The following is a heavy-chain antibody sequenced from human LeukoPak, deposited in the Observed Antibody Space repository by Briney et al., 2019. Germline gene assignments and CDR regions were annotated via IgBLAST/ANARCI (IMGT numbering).Heavy chain of an antibody. V-gene: IGHV3-74*01. CDR2: INNDGSST. CDR3: ARDRYDISNYYYEGDAFDI. Sequence: GGSLRLSCAASGFTFSSYWMHWVRQAPGKGLVWVSRINNDGSSTTYADSVMGRFTISRDNAKNTLYLQMNRLRAEDTAVYYCARDRYDISNYYYEGDAFDIWGQGTMVTVSS. J-gene: IGHJ3*02. CDR1: GFTFSSYW. D-gene: IGHD3-22*01.